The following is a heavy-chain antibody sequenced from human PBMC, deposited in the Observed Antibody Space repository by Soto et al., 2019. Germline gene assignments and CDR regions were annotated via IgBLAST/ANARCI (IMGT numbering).Heavy chain of an antibody. V-gene: IGHV5-10-1*01. Sequence: GECLKISCQGFGYNFDAYWISWVRQMPGKGLEWMGRIDPDDSYIKYSQSFQGHVLISADKSISTAYLQWSSLKASDTALYFCARLEYGGKSPAYYFDYWGQGTQVTVSS. CDR3: ARLEYGGKSPAYYFDY. CDR2: IDPDDSYI. J-gene: IGHJ4*02. CDR1: GYNFDAYW. D-gene: IGHD2-15*01.